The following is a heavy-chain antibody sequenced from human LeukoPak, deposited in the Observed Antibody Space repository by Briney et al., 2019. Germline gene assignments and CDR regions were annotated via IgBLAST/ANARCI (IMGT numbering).Heavy chain of an antibody. V-gene: IGHV3-23*01. Sequence: GGSLRLSCAASGFTFSSYAMSWVRQAPGKGLEWVSAISGSGGSTYYADSVKGRFTISRDNSKNTLYLQMNSLRAEDTAVYYCAKEREYYDSSGYYYDRGYFDYWGQGTLVTVSS. CDR3: AKEREYYDSSGYYYDRGYFDY. CDR2: ISGSGGST. D-gene: IGHD3-22*01. CDR1: GFTFSSYA. J-gene: IGHJ4*02.